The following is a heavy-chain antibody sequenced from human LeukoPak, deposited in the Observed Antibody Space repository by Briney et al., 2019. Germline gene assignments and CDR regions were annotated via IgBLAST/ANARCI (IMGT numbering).Heavy chain of an antibody. Sequence: PGGSLRLSCAASGFTFSSYWMSWVRQAPGKGLEWVANIKQDGSEKYYVDSVKGRFTISRDNAKNSLYLQMNSRRAEDTAVYYCAREMIVPAANLGLTIDYWGQGTLVTVSS. CDR3: AREMIVPAANLGLTIDY. J-gene: IGHJ4*02. CDR1: GFTFSSYW. D-gene: IGHD2-2*01. CDR2: IKQDGSEK. V-gene: IGHV3-7*01.